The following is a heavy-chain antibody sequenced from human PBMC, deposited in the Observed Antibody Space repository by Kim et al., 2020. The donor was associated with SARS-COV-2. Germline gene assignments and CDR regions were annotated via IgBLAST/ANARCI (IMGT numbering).Heavy chain of an antibody. CDR2: VNSDGSIT. J-gene: IGHJ4*02. CDR3: ARGCSGTYRVDY. V-gene: IGHV3-74*01. D-gene: IGHD1-26*01. CDR1: RFTFSSYC. Sequence: GGSLRLSCAASRFTFSSYCMHWVRQAPGKGLVWVSRVNSDGSITSYADSVRGRFTISRDNAKNTLYLQMNSLRAEDTAVYYCARGCSGTYRVDYWGQVTL.